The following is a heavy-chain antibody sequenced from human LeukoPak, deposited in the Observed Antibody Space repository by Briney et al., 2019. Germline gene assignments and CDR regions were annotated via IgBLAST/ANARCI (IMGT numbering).Heavy chain of an antibody. J-gene: IGHJ6*03. Sequence: GASVKVSCKASGGTFSSYAISWVRQAPGQGLEWMGGIIPIFGTANYAQKFQGRVTITTDESTSTAYMELSSLRSEDTAVYYCARGGFWSGYYMYYYYFYMDVWAKGTTVTVSS. CDR3: ARGGFWSGYYMYYYYFYMDV. D-gene: IGHD3-3*01. V-gene: IGHV1-69*05. CDR2: IIPIFGTA. CDR1: GGTFSSYA.